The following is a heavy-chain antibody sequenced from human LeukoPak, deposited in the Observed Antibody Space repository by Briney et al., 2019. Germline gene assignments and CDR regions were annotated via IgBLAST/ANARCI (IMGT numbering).Heavy chain of an antibody. CDR3: ARDPYSSGWQFDY. J-gene: IGHJ4*02. Sequence: GASVTVSFKASGYTFTIYYMHWVRQAPGQGLEWMGVINPSGGSTSYAQKFQGRVTMTRDTSTSTVYMELSSLRSEDTAVYYCARDPYSSGWQFDYWGQGTLVTVSS. CDR1: GYTFTIYY. CDR2: INPSGGST. V-gene: IGHV1-46*01. D-gene: IGHD6-19*01.